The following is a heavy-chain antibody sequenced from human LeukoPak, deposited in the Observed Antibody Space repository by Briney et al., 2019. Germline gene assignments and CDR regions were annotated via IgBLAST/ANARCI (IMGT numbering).Heavy chain of an antibody. CDR1: GYTFTSYY. Sequence: GASVTVSCKASGYTFTSYYMHWVRQAPGQGLEWMGIINPSGGSTNYAQKFQGRVTMTRDTSTSTVYMELSSLRSADTAVYYCARSRALVATIRWFARWGQGTLVTVPS. D-gene: IGHD5-12*01. CDR3: ARSRALVATIRWFAR. CDR2: INPSGGST. V-gene: IGHV1-46*01. J-gene: IGHJ5*02.